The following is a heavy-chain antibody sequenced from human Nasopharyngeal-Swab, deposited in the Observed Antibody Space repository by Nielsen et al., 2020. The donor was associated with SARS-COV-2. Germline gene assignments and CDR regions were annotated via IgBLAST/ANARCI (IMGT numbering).Heavy chain of an antibody. Sequence: GESLKISCAASGFIFDDFGMSWVRQTPGKGLEWVTGVSWNGGNTGYADSVKGRFTISRDNAKNSLYLQMNSLRAEDTALYYCAKGGRIAMIEDFWGQGTMVTVSS. CDR2: VSWNGGNT. D-gene: IGHD3-22*01. CDR3: AKGGRIAMIEDF. V-gene: IGHV3-20*04. CDR1: GFIFDDFG. J-gene: IGHJ3*01.